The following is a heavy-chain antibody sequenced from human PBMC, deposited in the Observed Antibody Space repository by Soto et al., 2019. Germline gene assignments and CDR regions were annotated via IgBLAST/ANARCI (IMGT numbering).Heavy chain of an antibody. CDR3: ATGGYARY. D-gene: IGHD2-8*01. CDR2: ISYDGSNK. V-gene: IGHV3-30*03. Sequence: QVQLVESGGGVVQPGRSLRLSCAASGFTFSSYGMHWVRQAPGKGLEWVAVISYDGSNKYYADSVKGRFTISRDNSKNTLYLQMNSLRAEDTAVYYCATGGYARYWGQGTLVTVSS. CDR1: GFTFSSYG. J-gene: IGHJ4*02.